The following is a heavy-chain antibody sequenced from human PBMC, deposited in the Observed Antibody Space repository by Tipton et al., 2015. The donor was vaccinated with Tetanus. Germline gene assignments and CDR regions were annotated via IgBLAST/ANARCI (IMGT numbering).Heavy chain of an antibody. Sequence: TLSLTCTVSGGSISSGGYYWSWIRQHPGKGLEWIGYIYYSGSTYYNPSLKSRVTISVDTSKNQFSLKLSSVTAADTAVYYCAREKSSFFDYWGQGTLVTVSS. CDR3: AREKSSFFDY. D-gene: IGHD2-2*01. V-gene: IGHV4-31*03. J-gene: IGHJ4*02. CDR1: GGSISSGGYY. CDR2: IYYSGST.